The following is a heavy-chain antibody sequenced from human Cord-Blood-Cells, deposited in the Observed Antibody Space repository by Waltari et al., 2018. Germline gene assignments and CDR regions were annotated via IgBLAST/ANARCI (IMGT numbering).Heavy chain of an antibody. CDR3: ARPPPVTSWFDP. D-gene: IGHD4-17*01. V-gene: IGHV3-23*01. Sequence: EVQLLEYGGGLVQPGGSLRLSCAASGFTFSSYAMSWVRQAPGKGLEWVAAISGSGGSTYYADSVKGRFTSSRDNSKNTLYLQMNSLRAEDTAVYYCARPPPVTSWFDPWGQGTLVTVSS. CDR1: GFTFSSYA. CDR2: ISGSGGST. J-gene: IGHJ5*02.